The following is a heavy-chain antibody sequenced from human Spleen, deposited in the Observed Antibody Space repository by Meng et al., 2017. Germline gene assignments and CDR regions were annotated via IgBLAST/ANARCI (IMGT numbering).Heavy chain of an antibody. J-gene: IGHJ3*02. CDR2: IKPDGSET. Sequence: GESLKISCAASGFNFNIYWMTWVRQAPGKGLEWVANIKPDGSETYYVDSLKGRFTISRDNAKNSLYLQMNSLRAEDTAVYYCARDTEWWELRGGYAFDIWGQGTMVTVSS. CDR3: ARDTEWWELRGGYAFDI. V-gene: IGHV3-7*01. CDR1: GFNFNIYW. D-gene: IGHD1-26*01.